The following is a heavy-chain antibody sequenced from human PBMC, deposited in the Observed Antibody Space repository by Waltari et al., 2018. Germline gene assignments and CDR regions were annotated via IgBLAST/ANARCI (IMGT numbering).Heavy chain of an antibody. CDR3: ARQYFYGSRGDEYYFDS. V-gene: IGHV1-2*02. J-gene: IGHJ4*01. CDR1: GYGFSTYY. CDR2: VNPNRGGT. Sequence: QVQLVQSGPEVQKPGASVKVSCKTSGYGFSTYYIHWVRQAPGQGLEWRGWVNPNRGGTNYAQKFQGRGTMTRDTSITTVYMELSRLRSDDTAILYCARQYFYGSRGDEYYFDSWGQGTLLTVSS. D-gene: IGHD3-10*01.